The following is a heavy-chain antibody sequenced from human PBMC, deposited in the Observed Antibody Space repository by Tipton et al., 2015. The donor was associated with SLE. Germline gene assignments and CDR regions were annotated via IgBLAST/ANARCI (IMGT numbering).Heavy chain of an antibody. J-gene: IGHJ6*03. V-gene: IGHV3-74*01. CDR1: GFTFRSYW. D-gene: IGHD2-21*01. CDR2: INSDGSST. CDR3: ARDCEAFYYYYMDV. Sequence: SLRLSCAASGFTFRSYWMHWVRQAPGKRLVWVSRINSDGSSTSYADSVKGRFTISRDNAKNTLFLQMNSLRAEDTAVYYCARDCEAFYYYYMDVWGKGTTVTVSS.